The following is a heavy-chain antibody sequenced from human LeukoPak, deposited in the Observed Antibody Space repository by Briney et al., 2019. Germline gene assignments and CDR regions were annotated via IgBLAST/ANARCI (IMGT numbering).Heavy chain of an antibody. CDR3: ACGVRELLDY. CDR2: IYHSGST. D-gene: IGHD5-24*01. J-gene: IGHJ4*02. Sequence: PSETLSLTCTVSGYSISSGYYWGWIRQPPGEGPEWIGSIYHSGSTYYNPSLKSRVTISVDTSKNQFSLKLSSVTAADTAVYYCACGVRELLDYWGQGTLVTVSS. V-gene: IGHV4-38-2*02. CDR1: GYSISSGYY.